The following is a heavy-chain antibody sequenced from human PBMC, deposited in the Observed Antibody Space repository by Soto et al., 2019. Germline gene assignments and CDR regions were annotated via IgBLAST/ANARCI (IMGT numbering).Heavy chain of an antibody. Sequence: QVLLQESGPGLVEPSETLFLSCVVSGVSIDTNFYWGWVRQPPGKGLEWLGDMSQLGTVHFNPSLNSRVSISMDKSQNHFSLKLNSVTAADTAIYYCARIFGWYAIDYWGQGALVIVSS. CDR2: MSQLGTV. D-gene: IGHD6-19*01. CDR1: GVSIDTNFY. CDR3: ARIFGWYAIDY. V-gene: IGHV4-4*02. J-gene: IGHJ4*02.